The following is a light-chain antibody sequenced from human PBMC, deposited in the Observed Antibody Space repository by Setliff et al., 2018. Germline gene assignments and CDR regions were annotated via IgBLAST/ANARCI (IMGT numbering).Light chain of an antibody. J-gene: IGLJ3*02. CDR2: DVS. CDR1: SSDVGGYKY. CDR3: CSYAGSRIWV. Sequence: QSVLAQPASVSGSPGQSITISCTGTSSDVGGYKYVSWYQEHPGKAPKLMIYDVSKRPSGVSNRLSGSKSGNTASLTISGLQAEDEADYYCCSYAGSRIWVFGGGTQLTVL. V-gene: IGLV2-23*02.